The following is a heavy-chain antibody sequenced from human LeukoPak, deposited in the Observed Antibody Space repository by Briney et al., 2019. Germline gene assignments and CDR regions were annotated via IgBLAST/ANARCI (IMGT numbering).Heavy chain of an antibody. CDR1: GFTFSNYA. Sequence: GGSLRLSCAVSGFTFSNYAMSWVRQAPGKGLEWVSGVSGRGRTTVYADSVKGRFTISRDNSKSMIFLEMNSLGAEDTAVYYCAKDLLHGSGSYSWGVFDYWGQGALVTVSS. CDR3: AKDLLHGSGSYSWGVFDY. V-gene: IGHV3-23*01. D-gene: IGHD3-10*01. CDR2: VSGRGRTT. J-gene: IGHJ4*02.